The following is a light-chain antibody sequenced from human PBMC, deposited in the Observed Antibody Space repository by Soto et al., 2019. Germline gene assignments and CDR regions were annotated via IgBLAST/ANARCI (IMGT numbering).Light chain of an antibody. Sequence: DIVMTQSPDSLAVSLGERATINCKSSRSVLYSSNNKNYLVWYQQKSGQPPKLLISWASIRESGVPDRFSGSGSGTDFTLTISSLQAEDVAVYYCQQYYSTPPTFGGGTKVDIK. V-gene: IGKV4-1*01. CDR1: RSVLYSSNNKNY. CDR3: QQYYSTPPT. J-gene: IGKJ4*01. CDR2: WAS.